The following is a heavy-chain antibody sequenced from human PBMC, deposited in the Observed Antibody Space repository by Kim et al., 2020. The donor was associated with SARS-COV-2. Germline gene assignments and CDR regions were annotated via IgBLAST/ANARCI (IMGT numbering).Heavy chain of an antibody. CDR1: GFTFSSYS. Sequence: GGSLRLSCAASGFTFSSYSMNWVRQAPGKGLEWVSYISSSSTIYYADSVKGRFTISRDNAKNSLYLQMNSLRDEDTAVYYCARDRAVTTWWFDPWGQGTLVSVSS. V-gene: IGHV3-48*02. J-gene: IGHJ5*02. D-gene: IGHD4-17*01. CDR3: ARDRAVTTWWFDP. CDR2: ISSSSTI.